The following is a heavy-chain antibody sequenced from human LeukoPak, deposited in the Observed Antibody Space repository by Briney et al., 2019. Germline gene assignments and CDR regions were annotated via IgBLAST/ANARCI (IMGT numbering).Heavy chain of an antibody. CDR2: INPNSGGT. J-gene: IGHJ4*02. Sequence: ASVKVSCKASGYTFTGYYMHWVRQAPGQGLEWMGWINPNSGGTNYAQKFQGRVTMTRDTSISTAYMELSRLRSDDTAVYYCARVSRGSGSLSDYWGQGTLVTVSS. D-gene: IGHD3-10*01. CDR1: GYTFTGYY. V-gene: IGHV1-2*02. CDR3: ARVSRGSGSLSDY.